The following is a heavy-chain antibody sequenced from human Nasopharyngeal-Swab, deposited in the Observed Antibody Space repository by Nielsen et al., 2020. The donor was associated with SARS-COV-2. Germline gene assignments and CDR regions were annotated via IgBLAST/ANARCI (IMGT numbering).Heavy chain of an antibody. V-gene: IGHV1-3*01. D-gene: IGHD6-13*01. Sequence: ASVKVSCKASGYNFTSYAMHWVRQAPGQRLEWIGWINSGNGNTKYSQKFQGRVTITRDTSASTAYMKLSSLRSEDTAVYYCAKGLAAVGTDYYCYMDIWGKGTMVTVSS. CDR2: INSGNGNT. CDR1: GYNFTSYA. J-gene: IGHJ6*03. CDR3: AKGLAAVGTDYYCYMDI.